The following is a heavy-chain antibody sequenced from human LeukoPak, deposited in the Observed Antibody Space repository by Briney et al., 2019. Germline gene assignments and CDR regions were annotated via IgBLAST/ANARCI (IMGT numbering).Heavy chain of an antibody. CDR2: IIPIFGTA. V-gene: IGHV1-69*05. CDR3: ARGLGYYDSSGYSFYMDV. CDR1: GGTFISYT. J-gene: IGHJ6*03. Sequence: SVKVSCKASGGTFISYTISWVRQAPGQGLEWMGRIIPIFGTANYAQKYQGRVTITTDESTSTAYMELSSLRSEDTAVYYCARGLGYYDSSGYSFYMDVWGKGTTVTVSS. D-gene: IGHD3-22*01.